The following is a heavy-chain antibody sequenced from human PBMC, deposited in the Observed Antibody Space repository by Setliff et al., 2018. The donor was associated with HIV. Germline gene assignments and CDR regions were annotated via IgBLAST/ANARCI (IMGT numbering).Heavy chain of an antibody. Sequence: ASVKVSCKASGCTFTGYFIHWVRQAPGQGLEWMGRIIPNSAGTNYAQKFQGRVTMTRDTSISTAYMELSRLRSDDTAVYYCATKVYCTNGVCLDAFDIWGQGTMVTVSS. D-gene: IGHD2-8*01. CDR1: GCTFTGYF. CDR3: ATKVYCTNGVCLDAFDI. J-gene: IGHJ3*02. CDR2: IIPNSAGT. V-gene: IGHV1-2*06.